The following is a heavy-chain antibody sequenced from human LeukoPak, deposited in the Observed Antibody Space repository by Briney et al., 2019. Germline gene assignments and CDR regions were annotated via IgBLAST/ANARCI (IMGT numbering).Heavy chain of an antibody. CDR2: ISYDGSNK. J-gene: IGHJ4*02. CDR1: GFTFSSYA. D-gene: IGHD6-13*01. Sequence: TGGSLRLSCAASGFTFSSYAMHWVRQAPGKGLEWVAVISYDGSNKYYADSVKGRFTISRDNSKNTLYLQMNSLRAEDTAVYYCAKDTPHSGTLDYWGQGTLVTVSS. V-gene: IGHV3-30-3*01. CDR3: AKDTPHSGTLDY.